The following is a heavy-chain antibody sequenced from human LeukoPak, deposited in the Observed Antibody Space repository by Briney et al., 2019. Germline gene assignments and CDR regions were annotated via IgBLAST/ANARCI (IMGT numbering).Heavy chain of an antibody. CDR1: GGSISSYY. Sequence: SETLSLTCTVSGGSISSYYWSWIRQPAGQGLEWIGRIYTSGSTNYNPSPKSRVTMSVDTSKNQFSLKLRSVTAAGTAVYYCARGRYDFWSGYWFDYWGQGALVTVSS. J-gene: IGHJ4*02. CDR3: ARGRYDFWSGYWFDY. CDR2: IYTSGST. D-gene: IGHD3-3*01. V-gene: IGHV4-4*07.